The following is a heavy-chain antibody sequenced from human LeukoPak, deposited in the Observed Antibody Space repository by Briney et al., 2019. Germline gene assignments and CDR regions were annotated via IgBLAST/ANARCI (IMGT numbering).Heavy chain of an antibody. CDR1: GFTFSTYA. J-gene: IGHJ4*02. V-gene: IGHV3-23*01. CDR2: ISGSGDTT. Sequence: GGSLRLSCVASGFTFSTYAMTWVRQAPGKGLEWVSTISGSGDTTYFADSVKGRFTISRDNSKNTLYLQMNSLRAEDTAVYYCAKARYSSSWYFDYWGQGTLVTVSS. D-gene: IGHD6-13*01. CDR3: AKARYSSSWYFDY.